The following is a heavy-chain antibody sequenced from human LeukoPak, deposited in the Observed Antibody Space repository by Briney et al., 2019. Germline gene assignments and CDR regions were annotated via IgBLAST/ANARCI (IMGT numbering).Heavy chain of an antibody. V-gene: IGHV4-59*02. D-gene: IGHD4-23*01. J-gene: IGHJ4*02. Sequence: PSETLSLTCAVSGGSVTSFYWSWIRQSPGQGLEWIGHIYYTGSASYNPSLKSRLSISIDTSKNQFSLNLTSVTAADTAVYYCARVGGDSGTSPRLFFDYWGQGTLVTVSS. CDR1: GGSVTSFY. CDR2: IYYTGSA. CDR3: ARVGGDSGTSPRLFFDY.